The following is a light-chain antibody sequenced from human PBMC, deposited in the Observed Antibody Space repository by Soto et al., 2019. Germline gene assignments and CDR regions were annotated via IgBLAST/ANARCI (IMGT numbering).Light chain of an antibody. CDR3: QQYNGYSPT. CDR2: DAS. Sequence: DIQMTQSPSTLSASVGDRVTITCRASQTISRYLAWYQQKPGKAPNLLIYDASSLKSGVPSRFSGSGSGTEFTLTISTLHPDDFATFYCQQYNGYSPTFGQGTKVELK. J-gene: IGKJ1*01. CDR1: QTISRY. V-gene: IGKV1-5*01.